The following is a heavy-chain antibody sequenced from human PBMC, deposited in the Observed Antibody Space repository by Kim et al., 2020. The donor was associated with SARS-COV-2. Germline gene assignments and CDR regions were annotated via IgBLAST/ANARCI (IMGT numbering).Heavy chain of an antibody. D-gene: IGHD3-9*01. CDR3: AREAFGHNPPPYDILTGYRYDYYGKDV. CDR2: IIPILGIA. V-gene: IGHV1-69*04. J-gene: IGHJ6*02. Sequence: SVKVSCKASGGTFSSYAISWVRQAPGQGLEWMGRIIPILGIANYAQKFQGRVTITADKSTSPAYMELSSLRSEDTAVYYCAREAFGHNPPPYDILTGYRYDYYGKDVWGQGTTVTGSS. CDR1: GGTFSSYA.